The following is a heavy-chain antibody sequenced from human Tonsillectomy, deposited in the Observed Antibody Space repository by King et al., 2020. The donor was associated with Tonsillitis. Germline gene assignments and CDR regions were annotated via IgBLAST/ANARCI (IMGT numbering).Heavy chain of an antibody. CDR3: ARDKRSRGSGWYNWFDP. CDR1: GGSISSGSYY. D-gene: IGHD6-19*01. Sequence: VQLQESGPGLVKPSQTLSLTCTVSGGSISSGSYYWSWIRQPAGKGLEWIGRIYTSGSTNYNPSLKSRVTMSVDTSKNQFSLKLSSVTAADTAVYYCARDKRSRGSGWYNWFDPWGQGTLVTVPS. CDR2: IYTSGST. V-gene: IGHV4-61*02. J-gene: IGHJ5*02.